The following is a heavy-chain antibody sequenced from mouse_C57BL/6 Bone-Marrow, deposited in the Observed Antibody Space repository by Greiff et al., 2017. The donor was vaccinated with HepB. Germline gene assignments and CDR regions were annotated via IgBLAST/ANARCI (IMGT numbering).Heavy chain of an antibody. CDR1: GFTFSDYG. V-gene: IGHV5-17*01. CDR2: ISSGSSTI. D-gene: IGHD1-1*01. J-gene: IGHJ2*01. CDR3: AREGAYGSMFDY. Sequence: EVNVVESGGGLVKPGGSLKLSCAASGFTFSDYGMHWVRQAPEKGLEWVAYISSGSSTIYYADTVKGRFTISRDNAKNTLFLQMTSLRSEDTAMYYCAREGAYGSMFDYWGQGTTLTVSS.